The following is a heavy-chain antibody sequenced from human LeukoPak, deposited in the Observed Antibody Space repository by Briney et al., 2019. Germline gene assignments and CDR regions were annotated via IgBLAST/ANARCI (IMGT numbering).Heavy chain of an antibody. CDR1: GGTFSSYA. CDR2: GMPIFGTA. D-gene: IGHD1-1*01. J-gene: IGHJ5*02. V-gene: IGHV1-69*13. Sequence: GASVKVSCKASGGTFSSYAISWVRHAPGQALEWMGGGMPIFGTANYAQKFQGRVTITADETTRTAYMELSSLRSEDTAVYYCARDHSLGYRNWSDPWGQGTLVTVSS. CDR3: ARDHSLGYRNWSDP.